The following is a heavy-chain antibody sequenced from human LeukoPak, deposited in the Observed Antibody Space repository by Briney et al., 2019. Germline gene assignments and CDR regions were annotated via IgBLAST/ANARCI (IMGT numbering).Heavy chain of an antibody. V-gene: IGHV4-4*02. J-gene: IGHJ4*02. CDR1: GGSLLSTNW. Sequence: PSETLSLTCAVPGGSLLSTNWWSWVRQPPGKGLEWLGQIFYSGSTSYSPSLKSRVTISMDKSKNQFSLRLSSVTAADTAMYFCVKSGGYGLIDYWGQGTLVTVSS. D-gene: IGHD3-16*01. CDR3: VKSGGYGLIDY. CDR2: IFYSGST.